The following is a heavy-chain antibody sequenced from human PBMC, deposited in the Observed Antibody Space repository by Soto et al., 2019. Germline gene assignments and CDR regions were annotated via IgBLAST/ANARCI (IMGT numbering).Heavy chain of an antibody. Sequence: SETLSLSCAVYGGSFIGHSWTWIRQSPGKGLEWIGDINHSGRVNYSPSLKSRVTISLDTSKNQFSLTLSAVTAADTAMYYCSTRAYDTNGYYRFDPWGQGTLVTVSS. CDR1: GGSFIGHS. CDR2: INHSGRV. V-gene: IGHV4-34*01. D-gene: IGHD3-22*01. J-gene: IGHJ5*01. CDR3: STRAYDTNGYYRFDP.